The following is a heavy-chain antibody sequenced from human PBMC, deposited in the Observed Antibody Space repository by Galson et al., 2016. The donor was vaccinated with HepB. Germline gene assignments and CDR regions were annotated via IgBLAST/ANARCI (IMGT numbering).Heavy chain of an antibody. J-gene: IGHJ6*02. V-gene: IGHV4-34*01. Sequence: SETLSLTCAVCGGSFSGFHWTWIRQAPGRGLEWLGEINHSGNTNYDPSLPSRVPVSVDTSNNRFSLSLSSVTAADSGIYYCARGAVGYCSSSTCYDYYYGLDVWGQGTTVSVSS. CDR1: GGSFSGFH. CDR2: INHSGNT. CDR3: ARGAVGYCSSSTCYDYYYGLDV. D-gene: IGHD2-2*01.